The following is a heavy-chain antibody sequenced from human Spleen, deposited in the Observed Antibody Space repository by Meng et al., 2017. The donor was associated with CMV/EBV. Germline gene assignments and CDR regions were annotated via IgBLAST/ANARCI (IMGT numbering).Heavy chain of an antibody. CDR2: INPNSGGT. Sequence: CKASGYTFTGYYMHWVRQAPGQGLEWMGWINPNSGGTNNAQKFQGRVTMTRDTSISTAYMELSRLRSDDTAVYYCAREWLVTSVSIDPWGQGTLVTVSS. CDR1: GYTFTGYY. J-gene: IGHJ5*02. V-gene: IGHV1-2*02. CDR3: AREWLVTSVSIDP. D-gene: IGHD6-19*01.